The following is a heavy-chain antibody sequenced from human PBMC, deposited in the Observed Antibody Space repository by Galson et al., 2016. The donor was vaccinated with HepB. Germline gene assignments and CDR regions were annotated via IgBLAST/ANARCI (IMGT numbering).Heavy chain of an antibody. D-gene: IGHD5-18*01. CDR2: TSGKADSYAT. CDR1: GFTLSGSS. V-gene: IGHV3-73*01. Sequence: LRLSCAASGFTLSGSSMHWVRQASGRGLEWVGRTSGKADSYATTYAASVKDRFTISRDDSKSTAYLQMTSLKTEDTAVYYCSTGDAAMERNTGMDVWGQGTTVTVSS. J-gene: IGHJ6*02. CDR3: STGDAAMERNTGMDV.